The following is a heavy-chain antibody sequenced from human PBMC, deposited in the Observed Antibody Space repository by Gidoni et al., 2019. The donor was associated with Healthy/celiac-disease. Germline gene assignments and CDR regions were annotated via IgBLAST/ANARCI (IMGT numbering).Heavy chain of an antibody. D-gene: IGHD6-13*01. CDR3: ARSPYSSSWYLLDY. CDR2: ISYDGSNK. J-gene: IGHJ4*02. CDR1: GFTLSSYG. V-gene: IGHV3-30*03. Sequence: QVQLVASGGGVLQPGGSLRRSCGASGFTLSSYGMHWVRQAPGKGLEWVAVISYDGSNKYYADSVKGRFTISRDNSKNTLYLQMNSLRAEDTAVYYCARSPYSSSWYLLDYWGQGTLVTVSS.